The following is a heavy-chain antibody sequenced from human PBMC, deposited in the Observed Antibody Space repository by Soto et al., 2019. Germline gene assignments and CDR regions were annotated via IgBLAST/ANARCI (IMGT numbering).Heavy chain of an antibody. V-gene: IGHV1-18*01. J-gene: IGHJ5*02. D-gene: IGHD1-1*01. Sequence: QVQLVQSGAEVKKPGASVKVSCKASGYTFSTYGFSWVRQAPGQGLEWMGWIGADNGDTNYPQNFQGRVTMTTDTSTTTSYMELRSLTSDDTAVYFCARDWKGAEGFDPWGQGTLVTVSS. CDR1: GYTFSTYG. CDR2: IGADNGDT. CDR3: ARDWKGAEGFDP.